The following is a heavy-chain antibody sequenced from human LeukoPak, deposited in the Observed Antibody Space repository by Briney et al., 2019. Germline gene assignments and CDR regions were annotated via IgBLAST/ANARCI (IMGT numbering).Heavy chain of an antibody. V-gene: IGHV4-39*07. CDR1: GGSISSSSYY. Sequence: SETLSLTCTVSGGSISSSSYYWGWIRQPPGKGLEWIGSIYYSGSTYYNPSLKSRVTISVDTSKNQFSLKLSSVTAADTAVYYCARNPADYYYYYMDVWGKGTTVTVSS. CDR3: ARNPADYYYYYMDV. J-gene: IGHJ6*03. D-gene: IGHD2-2*01. CDR2: IYYSGST.